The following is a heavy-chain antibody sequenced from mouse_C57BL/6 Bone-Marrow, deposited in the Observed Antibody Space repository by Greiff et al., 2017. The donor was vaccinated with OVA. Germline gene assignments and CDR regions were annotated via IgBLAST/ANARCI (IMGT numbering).Heavy chain of an antibody. V-gene: IGHV1-19*01. CDR1: GYTFTDYY. CDR3: AREGWSFAY. Sequence: EVQLQQSGPVLVKPGASVKMSCKASGYTFTDYYMNWVKQSHGKSLEWIGVINPYNGGTSYTQKFKGKATLTVDKSSSTAYMELNSLTSEDSAVYYCAREGWSFAYWGQGTLVTVSA. CDR2: INPYNGGT. J-gene: IGHJ3*01. D-gene: IGHD2-3*01.